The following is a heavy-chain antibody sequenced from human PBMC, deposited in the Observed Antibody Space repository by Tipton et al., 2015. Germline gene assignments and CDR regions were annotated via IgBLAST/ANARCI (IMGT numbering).Heavy chain of an antibody. V-gene: IGHV3-7*01. J-gene: IGHJ5*02. CDR2: INPDGSQK. Sequence: SLRLSCAASGFTFSSYWMSWVRQAPGKELEWVSNINPDGSQKYYVDSVRGRFTISRDNAKDSLYLQMNSLRAEDTAVYYCARSGGYGWGSWGQGTLVPVSS. CDR1: GFTFSSYW. CDR3: ARSGGYGWGS. D-gene: IGHD5-12*01.